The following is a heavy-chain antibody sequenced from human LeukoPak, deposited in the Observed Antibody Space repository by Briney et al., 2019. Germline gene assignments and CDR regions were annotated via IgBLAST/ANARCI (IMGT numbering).Heavy chain of an antibody. D-gene: IGHD3-22*01. CDR3: ALGGYYYDSSGKSLSYFDY. V-gene: IGHV1-69*01. Sequence: SVKVSCKASGGTFSSYAISWVRQAPGQGLEWMGGIIPIFGTANYAQKFQGRVTITADESTSTAYMELSSLRSEDTARYYCALGGYYYDSSGKSLSYFDYWGQGTLVTASS. CDR1: GGTFSSYA. CDR2: IIPIFGTA. J-gene: IGHJ4*02.